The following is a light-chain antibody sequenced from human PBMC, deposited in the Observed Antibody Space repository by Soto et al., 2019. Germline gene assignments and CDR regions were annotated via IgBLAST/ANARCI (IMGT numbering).Light chain of an antibody. CDR3: QSYDSSLSAVL. CDR2: SNS. CDR1: SSNIGAGYD. J-gene: IGLJ2*01. Sequence: QSVLTQPPSVSGAPGQRVTISCTGSSSNIGAGYDVHWYQQLPGTAPKLLIYSNSNRPSGVPDRFSGSKSGTSASRAITGLQAEDEADYYCQSYDSSLSAVLFGGGTKLTVL. V-gene: IGLV1-40*01.